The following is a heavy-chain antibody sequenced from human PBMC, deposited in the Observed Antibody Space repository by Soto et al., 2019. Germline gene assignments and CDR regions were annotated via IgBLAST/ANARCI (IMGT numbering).Heavy chain of an antibody. J-gene: IGHJ3*02. D-gene: IGHD3-9*01. CDR3: ARLNYDILTGYFNDAFDI. V-gene: IGHV4-39*01. Sequence: SETLSLTCTFSGGSISSSSYYLGWIRQPPGKGLEWIGSIYYSGSTYYNPSLKSRVTISVDTSKNQFSLKLSSVTAADTAVYYCARLNYDILTGYFNDAFDIWGQGTMVTVSS. CDR1: GGSISSSSYY. CDR2: IYYSGST.